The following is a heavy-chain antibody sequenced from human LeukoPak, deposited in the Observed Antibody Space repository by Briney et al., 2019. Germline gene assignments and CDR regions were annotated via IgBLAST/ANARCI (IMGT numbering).Heavy chain of an antibody. V-gene: IGHV4-39*01. Sequence: SETLSLTCTVSGGSISSSSYYWGWSRQPPGKGLEWIGRTYYSGSTYYNPSLKSRVTISVDTSKNQFSLKLSSVTAADTAVYYCASLYGDYDVWGQGTLVTVSS. D-gene: IGHD4-17*01. J-gene: IGHJ4*02. CDR1: GGSISSSSYY. CDR3: ASLYGDYDV. CDR2: TYYSGST.